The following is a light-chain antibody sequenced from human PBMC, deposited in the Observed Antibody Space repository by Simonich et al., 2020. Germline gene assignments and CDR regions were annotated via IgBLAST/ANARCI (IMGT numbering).Light chain of an antibody. CDR3: YTTDSSGNHRV. CDR2: EDS. V-gene: IGLV3-10*01. Sequence: SYELTQPPSVSVSPGQTARITCSGDALPKKYAYWYPLKSGQAPVLVIYEDSKRPSLNPGRCSGSNSETKATLAISEAQVEDEADYYCYTTDSSGNHRVFGGGTKLTVL. J-gene: IGLJ3*02. CDR1: ALPKKY.